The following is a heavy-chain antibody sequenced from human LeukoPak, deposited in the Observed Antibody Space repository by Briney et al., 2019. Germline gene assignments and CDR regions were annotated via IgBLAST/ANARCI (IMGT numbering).Heavy chain of an antibody. CDR3: ARGDPAVYFQH. J-gene: IGHJ1*01. V-gene: IGHV4-59*01. CDR2: IYYSGST. Sequence: SETLSLTCTVSGGSISSYYWSWIRQPPGKGLEWIGYIYYSGSTNYNPSLKSRVTISVDTSKNQFSLKLSSVTAADTAVYYCARGDPAVYFQHWGQGTLVTVSS. CDR1: GGSISSYY.